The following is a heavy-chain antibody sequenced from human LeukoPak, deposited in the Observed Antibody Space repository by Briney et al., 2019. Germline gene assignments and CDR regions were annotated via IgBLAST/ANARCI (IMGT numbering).Heavy chain of an antibody. J-gene: IGHJ6*03. D-gene: IGHD3-22*01. Sequence: SETLSLTCTVSGYSISSGYYWGWIRQPPGKGLEWIGSIYHIGSTYYNPSLKSRVTISVDTSKNQFSLKLSSVTAADTAVYYCAREADSSGYYYYYYYYMDVWGKGTTVTISS. CDR3: AREADSSGYYYYYYYYMDV. CDR2: IYHIGST. V-gene: IGHV4-38-2*02. CDR1: GYSISSGYY.